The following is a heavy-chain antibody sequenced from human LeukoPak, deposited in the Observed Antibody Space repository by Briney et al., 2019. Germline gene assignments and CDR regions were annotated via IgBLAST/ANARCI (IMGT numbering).Heavy chain of an antibody. CDR2: ISGSGGST. Sequence: GGSLRLSCVGSGFTFSTHVMSWVRQAPGKGLEWVSAISGSGGSTYYADSVKGRFTISRDNSKNTLYLQMNSLRAEDTAVYYCAKRINYLRRPYYFDYWGQGTLVTVSS. V-gene: IGHV3-23*01. D-gene: IGHD4-11*01. CDR3: AKRINYLRRPYYFDY. CDR1: GFTFSTHV. J-gene: IGHJ4*02.